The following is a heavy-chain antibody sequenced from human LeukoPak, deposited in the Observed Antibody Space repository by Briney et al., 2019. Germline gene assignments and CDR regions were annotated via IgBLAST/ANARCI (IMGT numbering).Heavy chain of an antibody. CDR3: PRATTGYFDY. D-gene: IGHD1-26*01. Sequence: PGGSLRLSCAASGFTFNSYGMHWVRQAPGKGLEWVAYIGYDGTDKYYADSVKGRFTISRDNSKNTFYLQMNSLRTEDTAVYNCPRATTGYFDYWGQGTLVTVSS. CDR2: IGYDGTDK. CDR1: GFTFNSYG. J-gene: IGHJ4*02. V-gene: IGHV3-30*02.